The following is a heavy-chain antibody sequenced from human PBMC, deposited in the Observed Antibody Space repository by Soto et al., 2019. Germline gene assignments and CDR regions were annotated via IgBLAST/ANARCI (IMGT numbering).Heavy chain of an antibody. D-gene: IGHD2-2*01. Sequence: GGSLRFSCAASGFTFSSYSMNWVRQAPGKGLEWVSSISSTSSYIYYADSVKGRFTISRDNAKDLLFLQMNSLRADDTAVYYCARDPDVLLSAAIGGWFDPWGQGTLVTVSS. V-gene: IGHV3-21*01. CDR2: ISSTSSYI. J-gene: IGHJ5*02. CDR3: ARDPDVLLSAAIGGWFDP. CDR1: GFTFSSYS.